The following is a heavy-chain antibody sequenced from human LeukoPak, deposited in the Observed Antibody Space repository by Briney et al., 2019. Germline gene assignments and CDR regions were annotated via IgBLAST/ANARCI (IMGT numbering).Heavy chain of an antibody. V-gene: IGHV6-1*01. Sequence: SQTLSLTCAISGDSVSSNSVTWNWIRQSPSRGLEWLGRTYYGSKWYNEYAVSVKSRMTINPDTSKNQFSLQLNSVTPEDTAVYYSARGDRGAVAGTGTLAYWGQGTLVTVSS. CDR2: TYYGSKWYN. D-gene: IGHD6-19*01. CDR1: GDSVSSNSVT. J-gene: IGHJ4*02. CDR3: ARGDRGAVAGTGTLAY.